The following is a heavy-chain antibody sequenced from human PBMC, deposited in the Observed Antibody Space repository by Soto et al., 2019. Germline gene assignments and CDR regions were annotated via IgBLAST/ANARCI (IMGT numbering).Heavy chain of an antibody. CDR3: AKRPLTAAGFDY. V-gene: IGHV3-23*01. Sequence: EVQLLESGGGLVQPGGSLRLSCAASGFTFSNYAMTWVRQAPGKGLEWVSVITGSGGGTYFVDSVKGRFTVSGDNSKNAVYLQMNSLRAEDTAVYYCAKRPLTAAGFDYWSQGTLVTVSS. CDR2: ITGSGGGT. J-gene: IGHJ4*02. D-gene: IGHD6-13*01. CDR1: GFTFSNYA.